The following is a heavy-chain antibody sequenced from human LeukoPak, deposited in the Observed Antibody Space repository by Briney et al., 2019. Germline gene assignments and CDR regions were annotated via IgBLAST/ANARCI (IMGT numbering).Heavy chain of an antibody. J-gene: IGHJ4*02. CDR1: GGSISSSRYY. CDR3: ADGGNPRV. Sequence: SETLPLTCTVSGGSISSSRYYWAWIRQPPGKGLEWIGSIYYSGSTPYNPSLKSRVTISLDTSKKQFSLKLSSVTAADTAVYYCADGGNPRVWGQGTLVTVSS. V-gene: IGHV4-39*01. CDR2: IYYSGST. D-gene: IGHD4-23*01.